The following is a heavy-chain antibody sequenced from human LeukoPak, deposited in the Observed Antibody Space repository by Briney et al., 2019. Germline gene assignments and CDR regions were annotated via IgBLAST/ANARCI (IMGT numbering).Heavy chain of an antibody. CDR3: TRDPEALDY. CDR1: GFTFSSYS. V-gene: IGHV3-48*04. J-gene: IGHJ4*02. CDR2: IRGSGSVT. Sequence: GGSLRLSCVASGFTFSSYSMNWVRQAPGKGLEWVSYIRGSGSVTEYADSVKGRFTISRDNAKNSLYLQMNSLRIEDTAVYYCTRDPEALDYWGQGTLVTVSS.